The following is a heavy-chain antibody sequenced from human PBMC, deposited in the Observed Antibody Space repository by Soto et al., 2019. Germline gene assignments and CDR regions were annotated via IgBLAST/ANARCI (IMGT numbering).Heavy chain of an antibody. Sequence: HLQLQESGPGQVKPSETLSLTCTVSGDSISSSTYYWAWTRQPPGKGLEWIGSINYSGRTYYSPSAKSRITISVDTSKNQYSLKLHSVTATDTAVYYCARLFGCSGGSCYFDPWGQGTLVTVSS. V-gene: IGHV4-39*01. D-gene: IGHD2-15*01. J-gene: IGHJ5*02. CDR1: GDSISSSTYY. CDR3: ARLFGCSGGSCYFDP. CDR2: INYSGRT.